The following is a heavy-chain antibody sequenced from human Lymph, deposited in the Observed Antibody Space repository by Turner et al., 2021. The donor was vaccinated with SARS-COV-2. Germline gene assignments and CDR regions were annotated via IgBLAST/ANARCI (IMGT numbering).Heavy chain of an antibody. CDR3: ARETVNNWVDP. CDR2: IYYRGST. J-gene: IGHJ5*02. CDR1: GGSMNSNY. D-gene: IGHD2-21*02. V-gene: IGHV4-59*01. Sequence: QVQLQESGPRLVKPLETLSLTCTVSGGSMNSNYWSWIRQPPGKRLEWIGYIYYRGSTNDNPSLESRVTISVDTSRNQFSLNQTSVTAADTAIYYCARETVNNWVDPWGQGTLVTVSS.